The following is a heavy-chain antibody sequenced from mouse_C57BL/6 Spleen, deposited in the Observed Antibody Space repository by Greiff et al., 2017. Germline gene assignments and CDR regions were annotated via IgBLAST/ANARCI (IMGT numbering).Heavy chain of an antibody. CDR1: GYAFSSSW. J-gene: IGHJ4*01. CDR2: IYPGDGGT. Sequence: VKLQESGPELVKPGASVKISCKASGYAFSSSWMNWVKQRPGKGLEWIGRIYPGDGGTNYNGKFKGKATLTADKSSSTAYMQLSSLTSEDSAVXFSEKDLRLYALDYWGQGTSVTVSS. V-gene: IGHV1-82*01. CDR3: EKDLRLYALDY.